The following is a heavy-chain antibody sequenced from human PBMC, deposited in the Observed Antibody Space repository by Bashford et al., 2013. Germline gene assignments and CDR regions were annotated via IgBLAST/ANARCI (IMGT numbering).Heavy chain of an antibody. CDR3: VRDGGPSEYGGYDLFYY. D-gene: IGHD5-12*01. CDR2: IKEDGSEK. J-gene: IGHJ4*02. CDR1: GFTFSHYW. V-gene: IGHV3-7*01. Sequence: GSLRLSCAASGFTFSHYWMSWVRQAPGKGLEWVAMIKEDGSEKYYVDSVKGRFTISRDNAKNSLYLQMESLRAEDTAVYYCVRDGGPSEYGGYDLFYYWGQGTLVTVSS.